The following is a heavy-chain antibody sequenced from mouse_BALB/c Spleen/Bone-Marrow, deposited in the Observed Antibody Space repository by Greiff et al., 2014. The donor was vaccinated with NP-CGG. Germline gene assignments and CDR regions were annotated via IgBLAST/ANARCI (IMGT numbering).Heavy chain of an antibody. Sequence: DVKLVESGGGLVKPGESLKLSCAASGFTFSDCYMYWVRQTPEKRLEWVATISDGGSYTYYPDSVKGRFTISRDNAKNNLYLQMSSLKSEDTAIYYCAREGNYGYFDYWGQGTTLTVSS. CDR1: GFTFSDCY. J-gene: IGHJ2*01. D-gene: IGHD1-1*01. V-gene: IGHV5-4*02. CDR3: AREGNYGYFDY. CDR2: ISDGGSYT.